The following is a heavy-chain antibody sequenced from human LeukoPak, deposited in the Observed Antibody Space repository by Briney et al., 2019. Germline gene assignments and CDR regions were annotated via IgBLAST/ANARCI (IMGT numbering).Heavy chain of an antibody. D-gene: IGHD2-15*01. CDR2: VYYSGST. V-gene: IGHV4-59*01. Sequence: SETLSLTCTVSGASINTYYWSWIPQPPGKGLEWIGYVYYSGSTNSNPSLKSRVTISGDTSKNQISLKLSSVTAADTAVYYCARSTLGFCSGGSCSWFDPWGQGTLVTVSS. J-gene: IGHJ5*02. CDR3: ARSTLGFCSGGSCSWFDP. CDR1: GASINTYY.